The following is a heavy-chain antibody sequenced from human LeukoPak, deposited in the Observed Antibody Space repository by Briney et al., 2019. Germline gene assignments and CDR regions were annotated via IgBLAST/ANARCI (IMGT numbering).Heavy chain of an antibody. V-gene: IGHV3-53*04. CDR2: IYSGGST. J-gene: IGHJ6*02. D-gene: IGHD3-10*01. Sequence: GGSLRLSCAASGXTVSSNCMSWVRQAPGKGLEWVSVIYSGGSTYYADSVKGRFTISRHNSKNTLYLQMNSLRAEDTAVYYCASELDYYGSGSYYYGMDVWGQGTTVTVSS. CDR1: GXTVSSNC. CDR3: ASELDYYGSGSYYYGMDV.